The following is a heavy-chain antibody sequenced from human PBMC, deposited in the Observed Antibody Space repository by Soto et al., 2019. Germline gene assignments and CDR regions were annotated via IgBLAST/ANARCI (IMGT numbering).Heavy chain of an antibody. V-gene: IGHV1-18*01. J-gene: IGHJ6*03. CDR3: AMQLSYYYCDYMDV. CDR1: GYTFTSYG. D-gene: IGHD6-6*01. CDR2: ISAYNGNT. Sequence: QVQLVQSGAEVKKPGASVKVSCKASGYTFTSYGISWVRQAPGQGLEWMGWISAYNGNTNYAQKLQGRVTMTTDTSTSTAYMELRSLRSDDKAVYYGAMQLSYYYCDYMDVWGKGTTVTVSS.